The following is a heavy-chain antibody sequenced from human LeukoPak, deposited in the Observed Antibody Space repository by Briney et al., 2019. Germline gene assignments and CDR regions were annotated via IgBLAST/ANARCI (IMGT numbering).Heavy chain of an antibody. D-gene: IGHD3-10*01. CDR2: IIPISGTA. Sequence: VASVKVSCKASGGTFSSYAISWVRQAPGQGLEWMGGIIPISGTANCAQKFQGRVTITADESTSTAYMELSSLRSEDTAVYYCARAPYYGSGSYYPYWGQGTLVTVSS. J-gene: IGHJ4*02. V-gene: IGHV1-69*13. CDR1: GGTFSSYA. CDR3: ARAPYYGSGSYYPY.